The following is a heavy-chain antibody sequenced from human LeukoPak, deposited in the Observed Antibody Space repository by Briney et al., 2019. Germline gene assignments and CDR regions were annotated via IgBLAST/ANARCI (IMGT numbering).Heavy chain of an antibody. V-gene: IGHV4-59*01. J-gene: IGHJ6*03. Sequence: SETLSLTCTVSGDSISSYYWSWIRQPPGKGLEWIGYIYYSGSTNYNPSLKSRVIISVDTSKNQFSLKLSSVTAADTAVYSCARESWGHDPINKYYYYYMDVWGKGTTVTVSS. D-gene: IGHD7-27*01. CDR2: IYYSGST. CDR1: GDSISSYY. CDR3: ARESWGHDPINKYYYYYMDV.